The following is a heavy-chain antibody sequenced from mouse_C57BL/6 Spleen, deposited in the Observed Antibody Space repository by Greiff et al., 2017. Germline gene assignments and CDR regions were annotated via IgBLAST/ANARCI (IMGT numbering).Heavy chain of an antibody. D-gene: IGHD2-4*01. CDR2: IHPNSGST. CDR1: GYTFTSYW. CDR3: ARLCYDYPSWYAY. Sequence: VQLQESGAELVKPGASVKLSCMASGYTFTSYWMHWVKQRPGQGLEWIGMIHPNSGSTNYNEKFNGKATLTVDKSSSTAYMQLSSLTSEDSAVYYYARLCYDYPSWYAYWGQGTLVTVSA. J-gene: IGHJ3*01. V-gene: IGHV1-64*01.